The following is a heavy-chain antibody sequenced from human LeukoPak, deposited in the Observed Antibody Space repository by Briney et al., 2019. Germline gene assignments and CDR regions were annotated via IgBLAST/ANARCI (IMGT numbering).Heavy chain of an antibody. D-gene: IGHD3-22*01. V-gene: IGHV3-66*01. Sequence: GGSLRLSCAASGFTVSSNYMSWVRQAPGKGLEWVSVIYSGGSTYYADSVKGRFTISRDNSKNTLYLQMNSLRAEDTAVYYCARELYYYDSSGYYYDGYYYYGMDVWGQGTTVTVSS. CDR1: GFTVSSNY. CDR2: IYSGGST. J-gene: IGHJ6*02. CDR3: ARELYYYDSSGYYYDGYYYYGMDV.